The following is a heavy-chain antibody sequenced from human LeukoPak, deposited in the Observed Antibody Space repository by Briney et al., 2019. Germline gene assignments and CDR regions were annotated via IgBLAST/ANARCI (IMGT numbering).Heavy chain of an antibody. CDR2: ISAYNGNT. Sequence: ASVKVSCKASGYTFTSYGISWVRQAPGQGLEWMGWISAYNGNTNYAQKLQGRVTMTTDTSTSTAYMELRSLRSDDTAVYYCARDPGIANENVAFDIWGQGTMVTVSS. CDR3: ARDPGIANENVAFDI. V-gene: IGHV1-18*01. CDR1: GYTFTSYG. D-gene: IGHD6-13*01. J-gene: IGHJ3*02.